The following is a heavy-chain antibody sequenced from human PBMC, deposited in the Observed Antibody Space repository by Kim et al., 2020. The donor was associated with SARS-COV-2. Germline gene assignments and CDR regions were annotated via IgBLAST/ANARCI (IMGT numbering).Heavy chain of an antibody. CDR2: INYAGSP. CDR1: GGSFDRYS. V-gene: IGHV4-34*01. Sequence: SETLSLTCAVYGGSFDRYSWTWIRQPPGKGLEWIGEINYAGSPNYNPSFKSRITISVDTTKNQFSLKLNSVTAADSAQYFCVRKKYYYDTRGSSCFDTWG. J-gene: IGHJ5*01. CDR3: VRKKYYYDTRGSSCFDT. D-gene: IGHD3-22*01.